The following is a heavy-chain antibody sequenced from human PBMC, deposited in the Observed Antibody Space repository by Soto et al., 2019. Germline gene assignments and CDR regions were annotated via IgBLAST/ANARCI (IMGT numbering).Heavy chain of an antibody. Sequence: PSETLSLTCTVSGSSISGFYWSWIRKSAGKGLEWIGRIYATWTTDYNPSLKSRVMMSVDTSKKQFSLKLRSVNAAETAVYYCVRDGTKTLRDWFDPWGQGISVTVSS. CDR2: IYATWTT. CDR3: VRDGTKTLRDWFDP. J-gene: IGHJ5*02. CDR1: GSSISGFY. D-gene: IGHD1-1*01. V-gene: IGHV4-4*07.